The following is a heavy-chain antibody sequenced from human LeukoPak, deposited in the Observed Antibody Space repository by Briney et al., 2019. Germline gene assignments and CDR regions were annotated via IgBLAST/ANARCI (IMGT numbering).Heavy chain of an antibody. V-gene: IGHV3-30*18. CDR3: AKDSGEQQSVYYFDY. Sequence: GGSLRLSCAASGFTFSTYGMHWVRQAPGKGLEWVAVISFDGSNKYYADSVKGRFTISRDNSKNTLYLQMNSLRAEDTAVYYCAKDSGEQQSVYYFDYWGQGTLVTASS. J-gene: IGHJ4*02. D-gene: IGHD6-13*01. CDR2: ISFDGSNK. CDR1: GFTFSTYG.